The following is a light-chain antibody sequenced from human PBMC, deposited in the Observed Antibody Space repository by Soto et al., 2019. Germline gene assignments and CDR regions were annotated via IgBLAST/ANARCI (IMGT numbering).Light chain of an antibody. V-gene: IGKV3-20*01. Sequence: EIVLTQSPGTLSLSPGEGATLSCRASQSVSSRWLVWYQQKPGQAPRLLIYGASSRATGIPDRFSGSESGTDFTLTISRLEPEDFAVYYCQQYGSSPNTFGQGTKVEMK. J-gene: IGKJ2*01. CDR1: QSVSSRW. CDR3: QQYGSSPNT. CDR2: GAS.